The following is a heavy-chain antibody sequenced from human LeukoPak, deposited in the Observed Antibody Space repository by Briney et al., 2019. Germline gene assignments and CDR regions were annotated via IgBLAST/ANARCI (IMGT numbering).Heavy chain of an antibody. CDR1: GFTFSSYW. V-gene: IGHV3-74*01. D-gene: IGHD6-19*01. Sequence: PGGSLRLSCAASGFTFSSYWMHWVRQAPGKGLVWVSRINTDGSSTNYADSVKGRFTISRDNAKNTLYLQMNSLRAEDTAVYYCARPGYSSGWYDSWVQGTLVTVSS. CDR3: ARPGYSSGWYDS. J-gene: IGHJ5*01. CDR2: INTDGSST.